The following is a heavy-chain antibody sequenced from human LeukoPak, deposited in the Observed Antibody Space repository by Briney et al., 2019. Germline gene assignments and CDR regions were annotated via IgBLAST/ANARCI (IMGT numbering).Heavy chain of an antibody. J-gene: IGHJ4*02. D-gene: IGHD6-13*01. CDR1: GGSISRSSHY. V-gene: IGHV4-61*01. CDR3: ARATAGSWYYFDY. Sequence: SETLSLTCTVSGGSISRSSHYWSWIRQPPGKGLEWIGYIYYSGSTNYNPSLKSRVTISVDTSKNQFSLKLSSVTAADTAVYYCARATAGSWYYFDYWGQGTLLTVSS. CDR2: IYYSGST.